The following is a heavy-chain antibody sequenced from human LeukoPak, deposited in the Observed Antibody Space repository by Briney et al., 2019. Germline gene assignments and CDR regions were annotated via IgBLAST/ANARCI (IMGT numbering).Heavy chain of an antibody. J-gene: IGHJ6*02. Sequence: HRASVKVSCKASGYTFSGYYMNWVRQAPGQGLEWLGWINPNSGDTNYAQKFYGRVSMTRDTSISTAYMELSRLRSDDTAVYYCARDDGGPQIRGWELLSYYYAMDVWGQGTTVTVSS. CDR2: INPNSGDT. CDR1: GYTFSGYY. CDR3: ARDDGGPQIRGWELLSYYYAMDV. V-gene: IGHV1-2*02. D-gene: IGHD1-26*01.